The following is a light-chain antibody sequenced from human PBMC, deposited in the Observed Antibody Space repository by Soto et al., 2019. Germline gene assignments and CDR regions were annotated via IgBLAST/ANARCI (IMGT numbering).Light chain of an antibody. CDR1: QSVIGW. CDR2: DAS. V-gene: IGKV1-5*01. CDR3: QQYYNYPLT. Sequence: DIQMTQSPSTLSASVGDRVTVTCRASQSVIGWLAWYQQKPGEAPKLLIYDASAWPRGVPSRFSGSGSGTDFTLTISCLQSEDFATYYCQQYYNYPLTFGGGTKVDI. J-gene: IGKJ4*01.